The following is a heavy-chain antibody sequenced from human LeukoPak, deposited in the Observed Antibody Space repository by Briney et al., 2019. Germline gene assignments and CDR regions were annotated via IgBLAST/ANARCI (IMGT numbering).Heavy chain of an antibody. J-gene: IGHJ5*02. V-gene: IGHV3-23*01. CDR2: ISGSGGST. D-gene: IGHD6-13*01. Sequence: GGSLRLSCAASGFTFSSYAMSWVRQAPGKGLEWGSAISGSGGSTYYADSVKGRFTISRDNSKNTVYLQMNSLRAEDTAVYYCAKDRSSSWGNWFDPWGQGTLVTVSS. CDR3: AKDRSSSWGNWFDP. CDR1: GFTFSSYA.